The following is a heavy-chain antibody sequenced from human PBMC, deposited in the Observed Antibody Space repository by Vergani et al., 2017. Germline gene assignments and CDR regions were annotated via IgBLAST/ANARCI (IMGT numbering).Heavy chain of an antibody. CDR2: INPNSGGT. CDR1: GYTFTGYY. D-gene: IGHD2-2*01. J-gene: IGHJ5*02. Sequence: QVQLVQSGAEVKKPGASVKVSCKASGYTFTGYYMHWVRQAPGQGLEWMGWINPNSGGTNYAQKFQGRVTMTRDTSISTAYMELSRLRSDDTAVYYCAREGVYCSSTSCREFDPWGQGTLVTVSS. V-gene: IGHV1-2*02. CDR3: AREGVYCSSTSCREFDP.